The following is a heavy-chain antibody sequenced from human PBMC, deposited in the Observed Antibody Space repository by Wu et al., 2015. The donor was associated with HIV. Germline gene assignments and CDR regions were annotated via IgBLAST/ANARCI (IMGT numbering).Heavy chain of an antibody. CDR1: GYTFTSYD. Sequence: QVQLVQSGAEVKKPGASVKVSCKASGYTFTSYDINWVRQATGQGLEWMGWMNPNSGNTGYAQKFQGRVTITRNTSISTAYMELSSLRSEDTAVYYCARGAAFEMATSTAFDIWAKGQWSPSLQ. J-gene: IGHJ3*02. CDR3: ARGAAFEMATSTAFDI. D-gene: IGHD5-24*01. V-gene: IGHV1-8*03. CDR2: MNPNSGNT.